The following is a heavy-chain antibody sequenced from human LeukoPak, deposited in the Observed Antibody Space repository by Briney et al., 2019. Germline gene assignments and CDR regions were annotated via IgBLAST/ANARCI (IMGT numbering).Heavy chain of an antibody. V-gene: IGHV1-18*01. J-gene: IGHJ6*03. D-gene: IGHD6-13*01. CDR3: ARAPKYSSSWYPWYYMDV. Sequence: ASVKVSCKASGYTFTSYGISWVRQAPGQGLEWMGWISAYNGNTNYAQKLQGRVTMTTDTSTSTAYMELSSLRSEDTAVYYCARAPKYSSSWYPWYYMDVWGKGTTVTVSS. CDR2: ISAYNGNT. CDR1: GYTFTSYG.